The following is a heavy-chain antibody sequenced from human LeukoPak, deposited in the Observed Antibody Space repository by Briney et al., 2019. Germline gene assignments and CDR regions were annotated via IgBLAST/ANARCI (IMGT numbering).Heavy chain of an antibody. CDR3: ARDLNYGDSYYYYMDV. Sequence: GGSLRLSCAASGFSFSSYSLNWPRPAPGKGLEGVSSISSTSTFIYYAYTVKGRFIISRDNAKDSLYLHMNTLRAEDTAIYYCARDLNYGDSYYYYMDVWGKGTTVTVSS. D-gene: IGHD4-17*01. V-gene: IGHV3-21*01. CDR1: GFSFSSYS. CDR2: ISSTSTFI. J-gene: IGHJ6*03.